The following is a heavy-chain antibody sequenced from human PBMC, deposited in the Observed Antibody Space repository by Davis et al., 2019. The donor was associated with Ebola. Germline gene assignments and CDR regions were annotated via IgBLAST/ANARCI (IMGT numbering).Heavy chain of an antibody. Sequence: GGSLRLSCAASGFIFSHYWMSWVRQAPGKGPEWVAIIKQDGGEKYYVDSVKGRFTISRDNAKNTLYLQMNSLRAEDTAVYYCAREIVVVVDGMDVWGQGTTVTVSS. CDR2: IKQDGGEK. V-gene: IGHV3-7*01. D-gene: IGHD2-15*01. CDR1: GFIFSHYW. CDR3: AREIVVVVDGMDV. J-gene: IGHJ6*02.